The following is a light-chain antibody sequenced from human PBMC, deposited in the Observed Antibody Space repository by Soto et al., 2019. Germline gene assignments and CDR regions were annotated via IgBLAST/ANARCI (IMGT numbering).Light chain of an antibody. Sequence: DIQMTPSPSILSASVGDRVTITCRASQSIRSWLAWYQQQPGKAPKLLIYDAYSFESGVPSRFSGRRSGKECTLSIDGLQPEDFATYYCQKYESYSPLTCGGGTKVDIK. J-gene: IGKJ4*01. CDR1: QSIRSW. CDR2: DAY. CDR3: QKYESYSPLT. V-gene: IGKV1-5*01.